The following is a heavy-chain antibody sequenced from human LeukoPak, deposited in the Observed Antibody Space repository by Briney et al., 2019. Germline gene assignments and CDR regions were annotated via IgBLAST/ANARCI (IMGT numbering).Heavy chain of an antibody. D-gene: IGHD1-26*01. Sequence: SVKVSCKASGGTFSSYAISWVRQAPGQGLEWMGGIIPIFGTANYAQKFQGRVTITADESTSTAYMELSSLRYEDTAVYYCARARAQVGTTSYFDYWGQGTLVTVSS. J-gene: IGHJ4*02. CDR3: ARARAQVGTTSYFDY. CDR2: IIPIFGTA. V-gene: IGHV1-69*13. CDR1: GGTFSSYA.